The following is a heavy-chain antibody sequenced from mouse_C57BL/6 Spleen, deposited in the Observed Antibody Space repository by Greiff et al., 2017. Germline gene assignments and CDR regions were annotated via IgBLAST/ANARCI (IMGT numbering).Heavy chain of an antibody. CDR3: AYYYGSSYWYFDV. CDR1: GYTFTSYW. D-gene: IGHD1-1*01. V-gene: IGHV1-64*01. CDR2: IHPNSGST. Sequence: QVQLQQPGAELVKPGASVKLSCKASGYTFTSYWMHWVKQRPGQGLEWIGMIHPNSGSTNYNEKFKSKATLTVDKSSSTAYMQLSSLTSEDSAVYYCAYYYGSSYWYFDVWGTESTVTGSS. J-gene: IGHJ1*03.